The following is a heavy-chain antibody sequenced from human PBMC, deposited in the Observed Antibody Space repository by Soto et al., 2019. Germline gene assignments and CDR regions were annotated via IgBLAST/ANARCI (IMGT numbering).Heavy chain of an antibody. CDR3: ARAPVVPAAIIPWFDP. D-gene: IGHD2-2*01. Sequence: PGGSLRLSCAASGFTFSSYWMHWVRQAPGKGLVWVSRINSDGSSTSYADSVKGRFTISRDNAKNTLYLQMNSLRAEDTAVYYCARAPVVPAAIIPWFDPWGQGTLVTVSS. J-gene: IGHJ5*02. V-gene: IGHV3-74*01. CDR2: INSDGSST. CDR1: GFTFSSYW.